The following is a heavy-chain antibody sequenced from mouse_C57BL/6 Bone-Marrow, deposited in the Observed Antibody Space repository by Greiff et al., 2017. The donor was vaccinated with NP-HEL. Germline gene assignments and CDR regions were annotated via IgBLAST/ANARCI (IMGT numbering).Heavy chain of an antibody. Sequence: VQLQQSGAELVRPGASVTLSCKASGYTFTDYEMHWVKQTPVHGLEWIGAIDPETGGTAYNQKFKGKAILTADKSSSTAYMELRSLTSEDSAVYYCTRGEDYGISYLYYFDYWGQGTTLTVSS. CDR2: IDPETGGT. V-gene: IGHV1-15*01. CDR3: TRGEDYGISYLYYFDY. CDR1: GYTFTDYE. J-gene: IGHJ2*01. D-gene: IGHD1-1*01.